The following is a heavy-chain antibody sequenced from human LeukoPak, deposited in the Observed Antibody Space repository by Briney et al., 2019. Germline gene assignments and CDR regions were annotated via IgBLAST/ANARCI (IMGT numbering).Heavy chain of an antibody. Sequence: SVKVSCKASGGTFSSYAISWVRQAPGQGLEWMGRIIPILGIANYAQKFQGRVTITADKSTSTAYMELSSLRSEDTAVYYCARGGVGTAMAYDYWGQGTLVTVSS. CDR2: IIPILGIA. CDR1: GGTFSSYA. D-gene: IGHD5-18*01. V-gene: IGHV1-69*04. J-gene: IGHJ4*02. CDR3: ARGGVGTAMAYDY.